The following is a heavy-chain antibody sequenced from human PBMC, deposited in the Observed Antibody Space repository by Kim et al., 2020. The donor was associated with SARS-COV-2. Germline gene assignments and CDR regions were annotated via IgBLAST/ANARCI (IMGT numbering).Heavy chain of an antibody. CDR1: GGTFSSYA. CDR3: ARCGIAALNLPRYYYYGMDV. D-gene: IGHD6-6*01. CDR2: IIPIFGTA. V-gene: IGHV1-69*13. J-gene: IGHJ6*02. Sequence: SVKVSCKASGGTFSSYAISWVRQAPGQGLEWMGGIIPIFGTANYAQKFQGRVTITADESTSTAYMELSSLRSEDTAVYYCARCGIAALNLPRYYYYGMDVWGQGTTVTVSS.